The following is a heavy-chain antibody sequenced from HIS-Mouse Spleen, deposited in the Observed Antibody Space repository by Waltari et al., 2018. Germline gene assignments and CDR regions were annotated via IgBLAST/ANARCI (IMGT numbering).Heavy chain of an antibody. J-gene: IGHJ2*01. CDR1: GGSISGYY. CDR2: INHSGST. Sequence: QVQLQQWGAGLLKPSETLSLTCAVYGGSISGYYWSWIRQPPGKGLEWIGEINHSGSTNDNPALKSRGTIAVDTSKNQFSLKLSSVTAADTAVYYCARVRTGDPSYWYFDLWGRGTLVTVSS. D-gene: IGHD7-27*01. CDR3: ARVRTGDPSYWYFDL. V-gene: IGHV4-34*01.